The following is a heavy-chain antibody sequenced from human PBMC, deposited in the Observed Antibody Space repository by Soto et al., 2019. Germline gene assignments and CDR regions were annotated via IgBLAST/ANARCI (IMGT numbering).Heavy chain of an antibody. J-gene: IGHJ4*02. CDR2: IYYSGST. CDR1: GGSISSSSYY. V-gene: IGHV4-39*01. CDR3: ARGRRIYDYVWGSYRHRGNYFDY. Sequence: PSETLSLTCTVSGGSISSSSYYWGWIRQPPGKGLEWIGSIYYSGSTYYNPSLKSRVTISVDTSKNQFSLKLSSVTAADTAVYYCARGRRIYDYVWGSYRHRGNYFDYWGQGTLVTVSS. D-gene: IGHD3-16*02.